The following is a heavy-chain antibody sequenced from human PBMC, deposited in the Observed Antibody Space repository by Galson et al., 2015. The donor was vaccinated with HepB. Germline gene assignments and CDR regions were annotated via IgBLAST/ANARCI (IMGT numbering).Heavy chain of an antibody. CDR3: ARDARHRPILFDP. J-gene: IGHJ5*02. CDR2: INQDGSEK. Sequence: FLRLSCADSHLVLGDYWMSWVRQAPGKGLEWVACINQDGSEKNYVDSVKGRFTISRDNAKNSLFLQMNTLTVEDTAVYYCARDARHRPILFDPWGQGTLVTVSS. CDR1: HLVLGDYW. D-gene: IGHD3-3*01. V-gene: IGHV3-7*03.